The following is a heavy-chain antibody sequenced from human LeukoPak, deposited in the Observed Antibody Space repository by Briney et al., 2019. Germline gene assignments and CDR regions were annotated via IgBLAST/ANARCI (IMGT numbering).Heavy chain of an antibody. CDR1: GSIFSSYW. Sequence: PGGSLRLSCAASGSIFSSYWMTWVRQAPRKGLEWVATIRYDGDEKFYVDSVTGRFTISRDNAKNSLFLHMNSLAAEDTAVYYCVRESFSRGDFNWGQGTLVSVSS. D-gene: IGHD7-27*01. CDR2: IRYDGDEK. J-gene: IGHJ4*02. V-gene: IGHV3-7*01. CDR3: VRESFSRGDFN.